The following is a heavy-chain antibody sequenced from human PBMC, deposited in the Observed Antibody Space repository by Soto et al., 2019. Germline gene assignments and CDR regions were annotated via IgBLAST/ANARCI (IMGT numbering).Heavy chain of an antibody. V-gene: IGHV3-23*01. CDR1: GFTFSSYA. CDR2: INRNGGFA. J-gene: IGHJ4*01. CDR3: AKNYYLDC. D-gene: IGHD3-10*01. Sequence: EVQLLDSGGGLVQPGGSLRLSCEASGFTFSSYAMSWVRQAPGKGLEWVSSINRNGGFANYADSVKGRFTISRDDSKIILRLLMYSLRAEDTAIYYFAKNYYLDCWGPVTLVTVSS.